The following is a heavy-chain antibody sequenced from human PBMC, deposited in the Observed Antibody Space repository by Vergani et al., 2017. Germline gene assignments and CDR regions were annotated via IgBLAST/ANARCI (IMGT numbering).Heavy chain of an antibody. J-gene: IGHJ4*02. V-gene: IGHV3-23*04. CDR1: GFTFSDYY. D-gene: IGHD6-19*01. CDR3: AKDQAYSSGWEFDY. CDR2: ISGSGGST. Sequence: VQLVESGGGLVKPGGSLRLSCAASGFTFSDYYMSWIRQAPGKGLEWVSAISGSGGSTYYADSVKGRFTISRDNSKNTLYLQMNSLRAEDTAVYYCAKDQAYSSGWEFDYWGQGTLVTVSS.